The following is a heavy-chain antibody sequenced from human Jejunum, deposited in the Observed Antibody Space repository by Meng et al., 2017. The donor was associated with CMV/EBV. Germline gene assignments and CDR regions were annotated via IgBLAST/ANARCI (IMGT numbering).Heavy chain of an antibody. Sequence: RSLNWWRWVRQSPEKGLEWFGDMYPTASIYYNPSLKSRVTILLDTSKNQFSRKLTSVTAADTAVYYCARGRSTRTTSYQGTCGYWGQGILVTVSS. D-gene: IGHD1-26*01. J-gene: IGHJ4*02. CDR1: RSLNW. CDR3: ARGRSTRTTSYQGTCGY. V-gene: IGHV4-4*02. CDR2: MYPTASI.